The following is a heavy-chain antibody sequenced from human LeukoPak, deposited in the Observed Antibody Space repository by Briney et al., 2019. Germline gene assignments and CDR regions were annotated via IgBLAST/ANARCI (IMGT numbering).Heavy chain of an antibody. CDR3: ARLGTYWSNYSFEY. CDR1: GYTFTNYW. CDR2: IYPGDSDT. V-gene: IGHV5-51*01. D-gene: IGHD3-10*01. Sequence: GESLKISCKGSGYTFTNYWIGWVRQMPGKGLEWMGTIYPGDSDTRYSPSFQGQVTISADKSINTAYLQWSSLKASDTAMYYCARLGTYWSNYSFEYWGQGTLVTVSS. J-gene: IGHJ4*02.